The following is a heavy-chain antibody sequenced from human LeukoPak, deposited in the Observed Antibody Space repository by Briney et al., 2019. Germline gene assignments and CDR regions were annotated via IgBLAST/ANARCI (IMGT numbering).Heavy chain of an antibody. CDR3: ARHMERIAVAGTYFYYYGMDV. D-gene: IGHD6-19*01. J-gene: IGHJ6*02. Sequence: PSETLSLTCTVSGGSISSYYWSWIRQPAGKGLEWIGRIYTSGSTNYNPSLKSRVTISVDTSKNQFSLKLSSVTAAGTAVYYCARHMERIAVAGTYFYYYGMDVWGQGTTVTVSS. CDR2: IYTSGST. CDR1: GGSISSYY. V-gene: IGHV4-4*07.